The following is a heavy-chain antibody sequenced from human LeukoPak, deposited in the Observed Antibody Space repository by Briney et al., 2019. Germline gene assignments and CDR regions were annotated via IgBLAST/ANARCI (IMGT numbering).Heavy chain of an antibody. CDR1: GYTFTGYY. CDR2: INPNSGGT. Sequence: ASVKVSCKASGYTFTGYYMHWVRQAPGQGLEWMGWINPNSGGTNYAQKFQGRVTMTRDTSISTAYMELSRLRSDDTAVYYCARGRPIPTRRITMVRGVITDYFDYWGQGTLVTVSS. V-gene: IGHV1-2*02. J-gene: IGHJ4*02. CDR3: ARGRPIPTRRITMVRGVITDYFDY. D-gene: IGHD3-10*01.